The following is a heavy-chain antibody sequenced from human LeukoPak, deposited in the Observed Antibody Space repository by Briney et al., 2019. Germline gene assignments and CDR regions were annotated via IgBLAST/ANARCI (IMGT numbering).Heavy chain of an antibody. J-gene: IGHJ2*01. D-gene: IGHD3-3*02. V-gene: IGHV3-53*01. CDR3: SRVGDHFHWYLDL. Sequence: GGSLTLSCAASGFTFSLNNMNWVRQAPGKGLEWVSFLHSSSDTFYYDSVKDRFTISRNNSKNMLFLHMNNLIADDKTVYYCSRVGDHFHWYLDLWGRGTLVTVSS. CDR1: GFTFSLNN. CDR2: LHSSSDT.